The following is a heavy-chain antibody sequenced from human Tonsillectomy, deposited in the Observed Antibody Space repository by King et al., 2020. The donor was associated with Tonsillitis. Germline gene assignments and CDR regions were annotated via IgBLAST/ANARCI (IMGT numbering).Heavy chain of an antibody. Sequence: QLQESGPGLVKPSETLSLTCTVSGGSISSSSYYWGWIRQPPGQGLEWIGSIYYSGSTYYNPSLKSRVTISVDTSKNQFSLKLSSVTAADTAVYYCARHTAYYDILTGYSLAEYFQHWGQGTLVTVSS. V-gene: IGHV4-39*01. CDR3: ARHTAYYDILTGYSLAEYFQH. D-gene: IGHD3-9*01. CDR1: GGSISSSSYY. CDR2: IYYSGST. J-gene: IGHJ1*01.